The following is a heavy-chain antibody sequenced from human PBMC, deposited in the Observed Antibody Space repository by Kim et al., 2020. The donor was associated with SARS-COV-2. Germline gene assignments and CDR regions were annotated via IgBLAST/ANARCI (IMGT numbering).Heavy chain of an antibody. Sequence: GGSLRLSCAASGFTFSSYSMNWVRQAPGKGLEWVSSISSSSSYIYYEDSAKGRFTISRDNAKNSLYLQMTSLRAEDTAVNYCARAYSSGWAYFDYWGQGTPVTVSS. V-gene: IGHV3-21*01. J-gene: IGHJ4*02. CDR2: ISSSSSYI. D-gene: IGHD6-19*01. CDR3: ARAYSSGWAYFDY. CDR1: GFTFSSYS.